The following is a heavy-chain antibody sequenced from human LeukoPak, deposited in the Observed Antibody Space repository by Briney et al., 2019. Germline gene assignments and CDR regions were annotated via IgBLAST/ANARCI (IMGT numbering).Heavy chain of an antibody. Sequence: PGGSLRLSCAASGFTVSSSYMTWVRQAPGKGLEWVSVIRSGGSTVYADSVRGRFTISRDNAKNSLYLQMNSLKLEDTALYYCVKDRDFWRGLDVWGQGTMVTVS. CDR3: VKDRDFWRGLDV. D-gene: IGHD3-3*01. CDR2: IRSGGST. V-gene: IGHV3-53*05. CDR1: GFTVSSSY. J-gene: IGHJ6*02.